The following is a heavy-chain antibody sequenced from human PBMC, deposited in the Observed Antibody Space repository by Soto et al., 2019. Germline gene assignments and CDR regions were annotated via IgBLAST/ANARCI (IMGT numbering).Heavy chain of an antibody. Sequence: PSETLSLTCTVSGGSISRGGYYWSWIRQHPGKGLEWIGYIYYSGSTYYNPSLKSRVTISVDTSKNQFSLKLSSVTAADTAVYYCASQMEDIVVGPNWFDPWGQGTLVTVSS. CDR1: GGSISRGGYY. CDR2: IYYSGST. D-gene: IGHD2-15*01. J-gene: IGHJ5*02. V-gene: IGHV4-31*03. CDR3: ASQMEDIVVGPNWFDP.